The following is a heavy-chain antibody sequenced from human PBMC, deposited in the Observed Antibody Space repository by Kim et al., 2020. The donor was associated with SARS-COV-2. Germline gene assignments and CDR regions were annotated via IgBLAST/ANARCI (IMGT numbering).Heavy chain of an antibody. CDR2: ISSSSSNI. CDR1: GFTFSSYS. J-gene: IGHJ6*02. D-gene: IGHD3-22*01. CDR3: ARAINYYDGCGRVTTKGACYFGMDV. V-gene: IGHV3-21*01. Sequence: GGSLRLSCAASGFTFSSYSMNWVRQAPGKGLEWVSSISSSSSNIYYADSVKGRFTISRDNAKNSLYLQMNSLRVEDTAVYYCARAINYYDGCGRVTTKGACYFGMDVWGQGTTVTVSS.